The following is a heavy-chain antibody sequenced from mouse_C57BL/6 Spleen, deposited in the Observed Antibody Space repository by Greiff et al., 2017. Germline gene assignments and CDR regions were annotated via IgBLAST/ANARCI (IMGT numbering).Heavy chain of an antibody. CDR1: GFTFSSYA. J-gene: IGHJ4*01. V-gene: IGHV5-4*01. D-gene: IGHD1-1*01. CDR2: ISDGGSYT. Sequence: EVQLQQSGGGLVKPGGSLKLSCAASGFTFSSYAMSWVRQTPEKRLEWVATISDGGSYTYYPDNVKGRFTISRDNAKNNLYLQMSHLKSEETAMYYCARELYYYGSSDYAMDYWGQGTSVTVSS. CDR3: ARELYYYGSSDYAMDY.